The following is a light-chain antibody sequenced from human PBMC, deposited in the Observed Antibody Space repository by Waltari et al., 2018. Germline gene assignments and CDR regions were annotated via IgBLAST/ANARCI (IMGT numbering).Light chain of an antibody. CDR3: QELNTYPQSLT. J-gene: IGKJ4*01. CDR2: AAP. CDR1: QGLSSY. Sequence: DIQLTQSPSFLSASIADRVTITCRARQGLSSYLAWYQQKPEKAPKLLIYAAPTLQSGVPSTLSGSGSGTEFTLTISSLQPEDFATYYCQELNTYPQSLTFGGGTKVEI. V-gene: IGKV1-9*01.